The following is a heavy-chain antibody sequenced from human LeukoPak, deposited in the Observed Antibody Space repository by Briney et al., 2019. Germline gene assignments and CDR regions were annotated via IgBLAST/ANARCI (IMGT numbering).Heavy chain of an antibody. J-gene: IGHJ4*02. CDR2: IYYSGST. V-gene: IGHV4-59*01. CDR3: ARLHHQASLYYFDY. D-gene: IGHD3-16*02. CDR1: GGSISSYY. Sequence: SETLSLTCTVSGGSISSYYWSWIRQPPGKGLEWIGYIYYSGSTNHNPSLKSRVTISVDTSKNQFSLKLSSVTAADTAVYYCARLHHQASLYYFDYWGQGTLVTVSS.